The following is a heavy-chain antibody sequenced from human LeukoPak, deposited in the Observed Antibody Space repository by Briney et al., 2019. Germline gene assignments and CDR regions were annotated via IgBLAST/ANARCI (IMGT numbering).Heavy chain of an antibody. CDR1: GFTFSSYE. V-gene: IGHV3-48*03. CDR3: ARDGPDTAMVYYFDY. Sequence: GGSLRLSCAASGFTFSSYEMNWVRQAPGKGLEWVSYISSSGSTIYYADSVKGRFTISRDNAKSSLYLQMNSLRAEDTAVYYCARDGPDTAMVYYFDYWGQGTLVTVSS. J-gene: IGHJ4*02. D-gene: IGHD5-18*01. CDR2: ISSSGSTI.